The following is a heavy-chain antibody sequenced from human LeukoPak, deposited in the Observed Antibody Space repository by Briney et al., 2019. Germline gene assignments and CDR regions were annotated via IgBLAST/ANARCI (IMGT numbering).Heavy chain of an antibody. V-gene: IGHV3-30-3*01. D-gene: IGHD6-19*01. J-gene: IGHJ5*02. CDR1: GFTFSSYA. Sequence: GGSLRLSCAASGFTFSSYAMHWVRQAPGKGLEWVAVISYDGSNKYYADSVKGRFTISRDNSKNTLYLQMNSLRAEDTAVYYCARDKDSSGYNWFDPWGQRTLVTVSS. CDR3: ARDKDSSGYNWFDP. CDR2: ISYDGSNK.